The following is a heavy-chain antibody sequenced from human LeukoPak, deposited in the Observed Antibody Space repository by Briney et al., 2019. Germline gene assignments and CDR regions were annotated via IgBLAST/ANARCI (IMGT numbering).Heavy chain of an antibody. J-gene: IGHJ6*02. CDR1: GFSCSDNY. CDR3: ARGNYYGMDV. Sequence: PGGSLRLSCTCSGFSCSDNYMGWIRQAPGKGLEWLSYISGNGRDTNYADSVKGRFTISRDNAKNTLYLQMNSLRAEDTAVYYCARGNYYGMDVWGQGTTVTVSS. CDR2: ISGNGRDT. V-gene: IGHV3-11*06.